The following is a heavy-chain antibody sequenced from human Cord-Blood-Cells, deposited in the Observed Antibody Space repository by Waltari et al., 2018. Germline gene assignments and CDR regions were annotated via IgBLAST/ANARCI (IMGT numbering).Heavy chain of an antibody. V-gene: IGHV3-53*02. J-gene: IGHJ6*02. CDR3: ARDRGEAYGMDV. D-gene: IGHD7-27*01. CDR2: IYSGGST. Sequence: EVQLVETGGGLIQPGGSLRLSCAASGFTVSSNYMSWVRQAPGKGLGWVSVIYSGGSTYDADSGKGRFTISRDNSKNTRYRQMNSLRAEDTAVYYCARDRGEAYGMDVWGQGTTVTVSS. CDR1: GFTVSSNY.